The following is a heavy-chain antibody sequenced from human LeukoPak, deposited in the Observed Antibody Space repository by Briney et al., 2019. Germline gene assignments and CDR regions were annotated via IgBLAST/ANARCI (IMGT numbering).Heavy chain of an antibody. J-gene: IGHJ4*02. Sequence: PSETLSLTCTVSGGSISSGDYYWSWIRQPPGKGLEWIGYIYYSGSTYYNPSLKSRVTISVDTSKNQFSLKLSSVTAADTAVYYCARDSRRFLDTYYFDYWGQGTLVTVSS. CDR2: IYYSGST. CDR1: GGSISSGDYY. CDR3: ARDSRRFLDTYYFDY. D-gene: IGHD3/OR15-3a*01. V-gene: IGHV4-30-4*08.